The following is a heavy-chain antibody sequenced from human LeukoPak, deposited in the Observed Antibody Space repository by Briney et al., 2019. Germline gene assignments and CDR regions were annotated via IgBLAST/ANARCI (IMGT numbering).Heavy chain of an antibody. D-gene: IGHD6-19*01. CDR1: GGSISSGSYY. Sequence: SQTLSLTCTVSGGSISSGSYYWSWIRQPAGKGLEWIGRIYTSGSTNYNPSLKSRVTMSVDTSKNQFSLKLSSVTAADTAVYYCARSRQWLVQNYYYMDVWGKGTTVTVSS. CDR3: ARSRQWLVQNYYYMDV. J-gene: IGHJ6*03. CDR2: IYTSGST. V-gene: IGHV4-61*02.